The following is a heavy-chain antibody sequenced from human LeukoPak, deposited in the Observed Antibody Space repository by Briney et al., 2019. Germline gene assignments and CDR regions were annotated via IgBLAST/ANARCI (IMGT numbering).Heavy chain of an antibody. D-gene: IGHD3-9*01. J-gene: IGHJ4*02. CDR3: ASGYREYYFDY. Sequence: ASVKVSCKASGGTFSSYAISWVRQAPGQGLEWMGGIIPIFGTANYAQKFQGRVTITADESTSTAYMELSSLRSEDTAVYYCASGYREYYFDYWGQGTLVTVSS. CDR2: IIPIFGTA. V-gene: IGHV1-69*13. CDR1: GGTFSSYA.